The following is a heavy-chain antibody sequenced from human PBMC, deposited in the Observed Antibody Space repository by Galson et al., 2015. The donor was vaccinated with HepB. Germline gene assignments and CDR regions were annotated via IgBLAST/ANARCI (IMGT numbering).Heavy chain of an antibody. Sequence: SVKVSCKASGYRFTGYYIHWVRQTPGQGLEWMGRINPNSNHTNYAQKFQGRVTMTRDTSISTAYMELSRLTFDDTAVYYCGRGGHDVLTGYYRHYFEHWGQGTLVTVSS. CDR3: GRGGHDVLTGYYRHYFEH. D-gene: IGHD3-9*01. CDR2: INPNSNHT. J-gene: IGHJ4*02. CDR1: GYRFTGYY. V-gene: IGHV1-2*06.